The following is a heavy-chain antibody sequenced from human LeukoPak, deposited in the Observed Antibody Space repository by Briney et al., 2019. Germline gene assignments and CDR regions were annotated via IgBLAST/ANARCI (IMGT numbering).Heavy chain of an antibody. CDR1: GFTFSNFW. V-gene: IGHV3-7*05. CDR3: ARVAAVAAVYFFDC. Sequence: GGSLRLSCAASGFTFSNFWMSWVRQAPGKGLEWVANINQDGRETYSVDSVKGRFTISRDNARNSLYLQMNSLRGEDTAVYYCARVAAVAAVYFFDCWGQGTLVTVSS. J-gene: IGHJ4*02. CDR2: INQDGRET. D-gene: IGHD6-19*01.